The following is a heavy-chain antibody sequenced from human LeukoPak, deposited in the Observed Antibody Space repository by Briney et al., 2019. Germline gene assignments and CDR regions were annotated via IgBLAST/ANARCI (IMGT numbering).Heavy chain of an antibody. V-gene: IGHV4-34*01. CDR2: INHSGST. CDR3: ARVSREMATINAEYYFDY. CDR1: GGSFSGYY. D-gene: IGHD5-24*01. J-gene: IGHJ4*02. Sequence: SETLSLTCAVYGGSFSGYYWSWIRQPPGKRLEWIGEINHSGSTNYNPSLKSRVTISVDTSKNQFSLKLSSVTAADTAVYYCARVSREMATINAEYYFDYWGQGTLVTVSS.